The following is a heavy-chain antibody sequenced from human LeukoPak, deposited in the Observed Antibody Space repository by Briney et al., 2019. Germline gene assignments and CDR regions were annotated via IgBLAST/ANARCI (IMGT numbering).Heavy chain of an antibody. CDR2: IYYSGST. D-gene: IGHD6-19*01. CDR3: ARLESSGWYGVFDY. V-gene: IGHV4-39*01. CDR1: GGSINSGNYY. J-gene: IGHJ4*02. Sequence: PSETLSLTCTVSGGSINSGNYYWGWIRQPPEKGLEWIGSIYYSGSTYYNPSLKSRVTISVDTSKNQFSLKLSSVTAADTAVYYCARLESSGWYGVFDYWGQGTLVTVSS.